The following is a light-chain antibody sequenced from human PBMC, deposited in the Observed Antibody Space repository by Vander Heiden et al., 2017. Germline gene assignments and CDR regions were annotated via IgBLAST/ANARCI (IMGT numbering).Light chain of an antibody. Sequence: HSVLTQPPSVSGAPGQRVTLSCTGSSSNSGGGYEVHWYQQLPGTAPKLLIYGNSNRPSGVPDRFSGSKSGTAASLAITGLQAEDEADYYCQSYDSSLSGYVVFGGGTKLTVL. V-gene: IGLV1-40*01. CDR3: QSYDSSLSGYVV. CDR1: SSNSGGGYE. CDR2: GNS. J-gene: IGLJ2*01.